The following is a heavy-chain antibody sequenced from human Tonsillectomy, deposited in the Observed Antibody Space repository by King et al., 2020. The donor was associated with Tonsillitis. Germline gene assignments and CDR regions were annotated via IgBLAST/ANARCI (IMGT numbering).Heavy chain of an antibody. D-gene: IGHD6-19*01. J-gene: IGHJ4*02. Sequence: DVQLVQSGAELKKPGESLKISCKGSGYSFTTYWIGWVRQMPGKGLEWRGSIYPGDCDTIYSPSFQSQVTISVDKSISTAYLQGSGLKPPDTAMYSCARHDGAGKGTFDYWGQGTLVTVSS. CDR1: GYSFTTYW. CDR2: IYPGDCDT. CDR3: ARHDGAGKGTFDY. V-gene: IGHV5-51*01.